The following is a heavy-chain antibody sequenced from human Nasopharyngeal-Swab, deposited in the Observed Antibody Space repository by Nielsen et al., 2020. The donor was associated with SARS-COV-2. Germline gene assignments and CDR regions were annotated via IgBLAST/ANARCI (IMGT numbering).Heavy chain of an antibody. J-gene: IGHJ4*02. V-gene: IGHV3-73*01. Sequence: ESLKISCAASGFIFSGSAMHWVRQASGKGLEWVGRIGDKDHNYATTYGAAVKGRFTISRDDSKNTAFLQMDSPKTEDTALYYCTTDYYFDYWGQGTLVTVSS. CDR3: TTDYYFDY. CDR2: IGDKDHNYAT. CDR1: GFIFSGSA.